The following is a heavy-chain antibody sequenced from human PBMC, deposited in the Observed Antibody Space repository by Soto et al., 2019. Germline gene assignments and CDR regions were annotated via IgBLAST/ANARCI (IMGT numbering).Heavy chain of an antibody. CDR1: GYTFTSYG. CDR3: ARGPPAAGNPVWFDP. CDR2: ISAYNGNT. J-gene: IGHJ5*02. D-gene: IGHD6-13*01. V-gene: IGHV1-18*01. Sequence: ASVKVSCKASGYTFTSYGISWVRQAPGQGLEWMGWISAYNGNTNYAQKLQGRVTMTTDTSTSTAYMELRSLRSDDTAVYYCARGPPAAGNPVWFDPWGQGTLVTVSS.